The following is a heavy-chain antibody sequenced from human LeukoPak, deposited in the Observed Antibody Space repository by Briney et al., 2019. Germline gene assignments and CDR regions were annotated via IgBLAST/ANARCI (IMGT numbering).Heavy chain of an antibody. CDR1: NYTFTSYG. CDR2: INAYNGDT. D-gene: IGHD3-10*01. V-gene: IGHV1-18*01. CDR3: ARDGSGVWFDY. J-gene: IGHJ4*02. Sequence: ASVKVSCKASNYTFTSYGISWVRQAPGQGLEWMAWINAYNGDTNYAQKFQGGVTLTTDTSTSTAYMELRSLRSDDTAVYYCARDGSGVWFDYWGQGTLVTVSS.